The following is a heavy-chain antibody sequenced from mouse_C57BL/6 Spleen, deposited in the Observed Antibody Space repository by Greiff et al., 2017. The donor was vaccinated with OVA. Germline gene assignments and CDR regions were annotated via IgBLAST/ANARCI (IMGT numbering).Heavy chain of an antibody. J-gene: IGHJ4*01. CDR1: GFTFHTYA. V-gene: IGHV10-3*01. Sequence: EVQLVESGGGLVQPKGSLKLSCAASGFTFHTYAMHWVRQAPGTGLEWVARIRSKSSNYATSYADSVKDRFTISSDDSQSMPYLQMNNLKTEDTAMYYGVRDQAYYSAMDYWGQGTSVTVSS. CDR3: VRDQAYYSAMDY. D-gene: IGHD2-12*01. CDR2: IRSKSSNYAT.